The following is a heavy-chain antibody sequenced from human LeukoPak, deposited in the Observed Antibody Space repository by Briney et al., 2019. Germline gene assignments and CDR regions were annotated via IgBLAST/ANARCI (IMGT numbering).Heavy chain of an antibody. Sequence: PSETLSLTCTVSGGSISSYYWSWIRQPAGKGLEWIGRIYTSGSTNYNPSLKSRVTMSVDTSKNQFSLKLSSVTAADTAVYYCAREEKPYTVVVPAAIHWFDPWGQGTLVTVSS. D-gene: IGHD2-2*02. CDR2: IYTSGST. J-gene: IGHJ5*02. CDR3: AREEKPYTVVVPAAIHWFDP. V-gene: IGHV4-4*07. CDR1: GGSISSYY.